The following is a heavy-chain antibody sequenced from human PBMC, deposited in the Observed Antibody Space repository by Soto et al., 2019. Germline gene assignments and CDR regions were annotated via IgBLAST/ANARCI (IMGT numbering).Heavy chain of an antibody. CDR3: TSSAGSRGPEAFDV. J-gene: IGHJ3*01. Sequence: PGASLKISCQGSGYSFNNDWIGWVRQMPGKGLEWMGIIHPAASNVKYSPSFEGQVTISADKSITTAYLQWTSLKASDTAMYYCTSSAGSRGPEAFDVWGQGTMVTVSS. CDR1: GYSFNNDW. CDR2: IHPAASNV. V-gene: IGHV5-51*01. D-gene: IGHD2-15*01.